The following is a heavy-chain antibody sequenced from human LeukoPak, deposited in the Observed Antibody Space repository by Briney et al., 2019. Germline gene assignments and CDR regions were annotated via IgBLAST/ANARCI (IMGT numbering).Heavy chain of an antibody. CDR3: ARPFLSESYGIDY. CDR2: INPNSGGT. V-gene: IGHV1-2*02. D-gene: IGHD1-26*01. J-gene: IGHJ4*02. CDR1: GYTFTGYY. Sequence: ASVKVSCKASGYTFTGYYMHWVRQAPGQGLEWMGWINPNSGGTNYAQKFQGRVTMTRDTSISTAYMELSRLRSDDTAVYYCARPFLSESYGIDYWGQGTLVTVSS.